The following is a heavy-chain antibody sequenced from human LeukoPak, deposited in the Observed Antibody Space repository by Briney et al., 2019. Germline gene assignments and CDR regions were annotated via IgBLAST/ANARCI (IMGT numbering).Heavy chain of an antibody. Sequence: SETLSLTCAVYGGSFSGYYWSWIRQPPGKGLEWIGEINHSGSTNYNPSLKSRVTISVDTSKNQFSLKLSSVTAADTAVYYCARDRGFYDSDRYYFDYWGQGTLVTVSS. V-gene: IGHV4-34*01. CDR2: INHSGST. J-gene: IGHJ4*02. CDR1: GGSFSGYY. D-gene: IGHD5/OR15-5a*01. CDR3: ARDRGFYDSDRYYFDY.